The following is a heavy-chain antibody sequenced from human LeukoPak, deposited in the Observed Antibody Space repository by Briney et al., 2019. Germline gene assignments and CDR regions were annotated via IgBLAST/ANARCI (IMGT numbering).Heavy chain of an antibody. CDR3: ARSGYGSGSFNRYYFDY. V-gene: IGHV4-59*08. CDR1: GGSISSYY. Sequence: SSETLSLTCTVSGGSISSYYWSWTRQPPGKGLEWIGYIYYSGSTNYNPSLKSRVTISVDTSKNQFSLKLSSVTAADTAVYYCARSGYGSGSFNRYYFDYWGQGTLVTVSS. J-gene: IGHJ4*02. CDR2: IYYSGST. D-gene: IGHD3-10*01.